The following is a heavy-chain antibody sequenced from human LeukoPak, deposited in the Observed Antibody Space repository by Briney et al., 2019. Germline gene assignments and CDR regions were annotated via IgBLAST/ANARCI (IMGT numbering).Heavy chain of an antibody. Sequence: PGGSLRLSCEASGFTFSNYAMSWVRQAPGKGLEWVSGICGHGISIYYADSVKGRFTISRDNSKNTLYLQMNSLRAEDTAVYYCARDRATYYYGMDVWGQGTTVTVSS. D-gene: IGHD3-10*01. CDR3: ARDRATYYYGMDV. V-gene: IGHV3-23*01. CDR2: ICGHGISI. CDR1: GFTFSNYA. J-gene: IGHJ6*02.